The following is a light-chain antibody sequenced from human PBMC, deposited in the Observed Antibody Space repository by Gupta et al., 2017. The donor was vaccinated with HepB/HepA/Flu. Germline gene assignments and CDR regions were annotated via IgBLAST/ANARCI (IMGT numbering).Light chain of an antibody. V-gene: IGLV1-40*01. CDR3: QSHDSSLSGWV. CDR2: DNK. CDR1: SPNIGAGYP. Sequence: QSVLTQPPSVSGAPGQRVTISCTGSSPNIGAGYPVHWYQQLPGTAPKLLIYDNKNRPSGVPDRFSGSKSVTSASLAITGLQAEDEADYYCQSHDSSLSGWVFGGGTKLTVL. J-gene: IGLJ3*02.